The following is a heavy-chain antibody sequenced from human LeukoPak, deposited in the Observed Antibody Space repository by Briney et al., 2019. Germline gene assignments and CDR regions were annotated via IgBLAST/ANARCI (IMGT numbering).Heavy chain of an antibody. CDR3: ASASMIVVVTNPLFDY. CDR2: ISYSAST. J-gene: IGHJ4*02. CDR1: GGSISSSSYY. D-gene: IGHD3-22*01. V-gene: IGHV4-39*01. Sequence: SETLSLTCTVSGGSISSSSYYWGWIRQPPGKGLEWIGTISYSASTYYNPSLKSRITISVDTSKNQFSLKLTSVTAADTAVYYCASASMIVVVTNPLFDYWGQGSLVTVSS.